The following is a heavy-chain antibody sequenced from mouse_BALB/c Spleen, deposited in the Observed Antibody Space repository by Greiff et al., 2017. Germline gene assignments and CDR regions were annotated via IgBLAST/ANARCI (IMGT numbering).Heavy chain of an antibody. Sequence: QVQLQQPGAELVKPGASVKLSCKASGYTFTSYYMYWVKQRPGQGLEWIGGINPSNGGTNFNEKFKSKATLTVDKSSSTAYMQLSSLTSEDSAVYYCTRDYDGYDWFAYGGQGTLVTVSA. D-gene: IGHD2-3*01. V-gene: IGHV1S81*02. CDR3: TRDYDGYDWFAY. CDR1: GYTFTSYY. J-gene: IGHJ3*01. CDR2: INPSNGGT.